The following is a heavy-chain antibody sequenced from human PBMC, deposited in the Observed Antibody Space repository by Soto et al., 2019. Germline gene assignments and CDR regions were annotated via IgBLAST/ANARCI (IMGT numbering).Heavy chain of an antibody. Sequence: QVQLVESGGGVVQPGRSLRLSCAASGFTFSSYAMHWVRQAPGKGLEWVAVISYDGSNKYYADSVKGRFTISRDNSKNTLYMQMNSLRAEDTAVDYGARGGGWELPYSDYWGQGTLVTVSS. D-gene: IGHD1-26*01. J-gene: IGHJ4*02. CDR3: ARGGGWELPYSDY. V-gene: IGHV3-30-3*01. CDR1: GFTFSSYA. CDR2: ISYDGSNK.